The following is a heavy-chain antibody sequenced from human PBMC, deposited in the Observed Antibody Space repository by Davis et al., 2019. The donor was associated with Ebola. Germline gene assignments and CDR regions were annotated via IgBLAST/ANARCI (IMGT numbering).Heavy chain of an antibody. V-gene: IGHV6-1*01. CDR1: WDSVSSGG. CDR3: ARGWLRGGMDV. Sequence: HSQILSLPRSISWDSVSSGGWTWIRQSPSRGLEWLGRTYYSSKWYNDYAVSVKSRITINPYTSKNQFSLQLNSVTSEDTALYYCARGWLRGGMDVWCEGTTVTV. D-gene: IGHD5-18*01. CDR2: TYYSSKWYN. J-gene: IGHJ6*02.